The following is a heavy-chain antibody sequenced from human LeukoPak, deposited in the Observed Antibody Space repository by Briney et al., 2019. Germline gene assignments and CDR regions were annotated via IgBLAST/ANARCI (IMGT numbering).Heavy chain of an antibody. CDR1: GFSVSSNY. Sequence: PGGSLRLSCAASGFSVSSNYMSWVRQAPGKGLEWVSVIYSGDSTHYADSVKTRFTISRHNSKNTLYLQMNSLRAEDTAVYYCARNFRGGNFDYWGQGTLVTVSS. CDR3: ARNFRGGNFDY. V-gene: IGHV3-53*04. CDR2: IYSGDST. J-gene: IGHJ4*02. D-gene: IGHD2-15*01.